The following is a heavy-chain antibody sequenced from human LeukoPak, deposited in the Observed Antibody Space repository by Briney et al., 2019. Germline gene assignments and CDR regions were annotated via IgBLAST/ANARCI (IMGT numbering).Heavy chain of an antibody. V-gene: IGHV1-3*01. Sequence: ASVKVSCKASGHTSTTYAIHWVRQAPGQGLEWMGWINAGNGNIKYSQKFQGRVTITGDTSASTAYMELSSLRSEDTAVYYCARGYCSSTSCYMDVWGQGTTVTISS. J-gene: IGHJ6*02. CDR3: ARGYCSSTSCYMDV. D-gene: IGHD2-2*01. CDR1: GHTSTTYA. CDR2: INAGNGNI.